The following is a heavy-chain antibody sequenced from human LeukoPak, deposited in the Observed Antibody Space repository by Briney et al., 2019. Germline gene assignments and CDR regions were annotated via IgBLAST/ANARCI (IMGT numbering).Heavy chain of an antibody. D-gene: IGHD2-2*01. CDR1: GFTFSSYW. CDR3: ARGRGSTSFLGGWFDP. CDR2: IKQDGSEK. J-gene: IGHJ5*02. V-gene: IGHV3-7*01. Sequence: PGGSLRLSCAASGFTFSSYWMSWVRQAPGKGLEWVANIKQDGSEKYYVDSVKGRFTISRDNAKNTLYLQMNSLRAEDTAVYYCARGRGSTSFLGGWFDPWGQGTLVTVSS.